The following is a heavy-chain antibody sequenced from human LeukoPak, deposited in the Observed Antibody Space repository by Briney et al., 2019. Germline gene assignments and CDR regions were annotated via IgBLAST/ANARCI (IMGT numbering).Heavy chain of an antibody. J-gene: IGHJ6*02. CDR3: ARGYCSSTSCYMDV. CDR1: GYIFTNYA. V-gene: IGHV1-3*01. Sequence: ASVKVSCKASGYIFTNYAIHWVRQAPGQRLEWMGWINAGNGKANYSQKFRGRVTLTRDTSASTAYMELSSLRSADTAVYYCARGYCSSTSCYMDVWGQGTTVT. D-gene: IGHD2-2*01. CDR2: INAGNGKA.